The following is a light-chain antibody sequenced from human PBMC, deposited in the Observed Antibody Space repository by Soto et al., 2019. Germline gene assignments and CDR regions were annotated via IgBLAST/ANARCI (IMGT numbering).Light chain of an antibody. Sequence: EIVMTQSPATLSVSPGERVTLSCRASQSVSNNLAWYQQRPGQAPRLLIYGASTRATGIPARFSGSGSGTEFTLTISSLQYEDFAVYYCQQYNNWPYTLGQGTKLEIK. CDR1: QSVSNN. CDR2: GAS. CDR3: QQYNNWPYT. J-gene: IGKJ2*01. V-gene: IGKV3-15*01.